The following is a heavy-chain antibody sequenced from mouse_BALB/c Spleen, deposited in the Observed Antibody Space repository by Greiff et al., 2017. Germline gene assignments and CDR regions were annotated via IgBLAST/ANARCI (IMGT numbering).Heavy chain of an antibody. Sequence: EVKVEESGGGLVKPGGSLKLSCAASGFTFSSYAMSWVRQTPEKRLEWVASISSGGSTYYPDSVKGRFTISRDNARNILYLQMSSLRSEDTAMYYCARGYYGSSYWYFDVWGAGTTVTVSS. J-gene: IGHJ1*01. CDR1: GFTFSSYA. CDR2: ISSGGST. V-gene: IGHV5-6-5*01. D-gene: IGHD1-1*01. CDR3: ARGYYGSSYWYFDV.